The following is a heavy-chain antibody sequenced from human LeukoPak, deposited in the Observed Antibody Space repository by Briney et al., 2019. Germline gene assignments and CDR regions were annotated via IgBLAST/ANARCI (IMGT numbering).Heavy chain of an antibody. CDR3: ARGYGDRV. CDR1: GGSISSYY. CDR2: IYYSGST. V-gene: IGHV4-59*01. Sequence: PSETLSLTCTVSGGSISSYYWSWIRQPPGKGLEWIGYIYYSGSTNYNPSLKSRVAISVDTSKNQFSLKLSSVTAADTAVYYCARGYGDRVWGQGTLVTVSS. D-gene: IGHD1-14*01. J-gene: IGHJ4*02.